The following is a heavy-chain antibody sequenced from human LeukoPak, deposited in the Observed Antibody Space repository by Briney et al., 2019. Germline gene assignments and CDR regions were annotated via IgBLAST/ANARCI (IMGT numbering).Heavy chain of an antibody. CDR1: GFTFSSYS. V-gene: IGHV3-21*01. D-gene: IGHD2-15*01. CDR2: ISSSSSYI. CDR3: ARIVWGFCSGGSCHKGFDY. J-gene: IGHJ4*02. Sequence: GGSLRLSCAASGFTFSSYSMNWVRQAPGKGLEWVSCISSSSSYIYYADSVKGRFTISRDNAKNSLYLQMNSLRAEDTAVYYCARIVWGFCSGGSCHKGFDYWGQGTLVTVSS.